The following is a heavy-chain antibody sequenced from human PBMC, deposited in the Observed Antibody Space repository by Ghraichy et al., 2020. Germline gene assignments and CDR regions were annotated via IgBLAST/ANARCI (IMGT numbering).Heavy chain of an antibody. CDR3: ARGGSAYYDFWSGYYYMDV. D-gene: IGHD3-3*01. CDR1: GGSISSGSYS. V-gene: IGHV4-61*02. Sequence: SETLSLTCTVSGGSISSGSYSWSWLRQPAGKGLEWIVRIYTSGSTNYNPSLNRRVTMSVDTSKNQFSLKLSSVTAADTAVYYCARGGSAYYDFWSGYYYMDVWGKGTTVTVSS. CDR2: IYTSGST. J-gene: IGHJ6*03.